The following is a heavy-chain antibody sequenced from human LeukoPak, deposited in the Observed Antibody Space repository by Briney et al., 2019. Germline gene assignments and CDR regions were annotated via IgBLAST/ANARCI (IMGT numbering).Heavy chain of an antibody. J-gene: IGHJ4*02. CDR3: ARAVGLYYFDY. V-gene: IGHV4-30-4*01. CDR1: GGSISSGDYY. D-gene: IGHD2-15*01. Sequence: PSETLSLTCTVSGGSISSGDYYWSWIRQPPGKGLEWIGYIYYSGSTYYNPSLKSRVTISVDTSKNQFSLKLSSVTAADTAVYYCARAVGLYYFDYWGQGTLVTVSS. CDR2: IYYSGST.